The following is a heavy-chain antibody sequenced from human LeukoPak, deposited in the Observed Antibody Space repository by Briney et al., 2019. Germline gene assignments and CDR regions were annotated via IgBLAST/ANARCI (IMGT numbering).Heavy chain of an antibody. CDR3: ARWATVNLGRFLDY. D-gene: IGHD3-16*01. J-gene: IGHJ4*02. CDR2: INFSGNT. Sequence: PSETLSLTCTVSGGSVISSSYNWGWIRQPPGKGLEWIGNINFSGNTHYNASLKSRVTISVDTSKNQFSLKLNSVTAADTAVYYCARWATVNLGRFLDYWGQGTLVTVSS. CDR1: GGSVISSSYN. V-gene: IGHV4-39*01.